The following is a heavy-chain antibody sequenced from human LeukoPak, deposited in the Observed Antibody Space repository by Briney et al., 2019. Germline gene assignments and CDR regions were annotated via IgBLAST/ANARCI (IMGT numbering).Heavy chain of an antibody. D-gene: IGHD3-22*01. J-gene: IGHJ3*02. CDR2: IYYSGST. CDR1: GGSISSSSYY. Sequence: TSETLSLTCTVSGGSISSSSYYWGWIRQPPGKGLEWIGSIYYSGSTYYNPSLKSRVTISVDTSKNQFSLKLSSVTAADTAVYYCARARITMIVMVINGAFDIWGQGTMVTVSS. CDR3: ARARITMIVMVINGAFDI. V-gene: IGHV4-39*07.